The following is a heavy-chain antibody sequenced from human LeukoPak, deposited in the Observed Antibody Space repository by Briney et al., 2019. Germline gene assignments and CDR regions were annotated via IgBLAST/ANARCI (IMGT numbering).Heavy chain of an antibody. Sequence: GGSLRLSCAASGFTFSSYAMHWVRQAPGKGLEWVAVISYDGSNKYYVDSVKGRFTISRDNSKNTLYLQMNSLRAEDTAVYYCARDYYYDSSGPEDQYFQHWGQGTLVTVSS. V-gene: IGHV3-30*04. D-gene: IGHD3-22*01. CDR1: GFTFSSYA. CDR2: ISYDGSNK. CDR3: ARDYYYDSSGPEDQYFQH. J-gene: IGHJ1*01.